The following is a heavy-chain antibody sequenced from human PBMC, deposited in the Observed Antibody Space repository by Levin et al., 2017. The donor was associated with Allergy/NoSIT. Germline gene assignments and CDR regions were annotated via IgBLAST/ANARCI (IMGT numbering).Heavy chain of an antibody. CDR2: INHSGST. D-gene: IGHD3-10*01. V-gene: IGHV4-34*01. Sequence: SETLSLTCAVYGGSFSGYYWSWIRQPPGKGLEWIGEINHSGSTNYNPSLKSRVTISVDTSKNQFSLKLSSVTAADTAVYYCARGVGGSGSYPYYYYDYYMDVWGKGTTVTVSS. J-gene: IGHJ6*03. CDR3: ARGVGGSGSYPYYYYDYYMDV. CDR1: GGSFSGYY.